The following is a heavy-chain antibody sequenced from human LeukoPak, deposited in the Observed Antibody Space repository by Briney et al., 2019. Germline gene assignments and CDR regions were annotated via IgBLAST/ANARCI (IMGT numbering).Heavy chain of an antibody. D-gene: IGHD1-14*01. CDR3: VRGDNRDY. Sequence: GGSLRLSCAASGFSFSTSTMNWVRQAPGKGLEWISSIGKTSRDVYYADSVRGRFTISRDNAKNSLFLLMNSLRVEDTSVYYCVRGDNRDYWGQGTLVTVSS. J-gene: IGHJ4*02. CDR2: IGKTSRDV. V-gene: IGHV3-21*01. CDR1: GFSFSTST.